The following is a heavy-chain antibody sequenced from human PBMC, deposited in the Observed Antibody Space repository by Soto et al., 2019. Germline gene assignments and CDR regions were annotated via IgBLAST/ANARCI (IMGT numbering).Heavy chain of an antibody. CDR1: GFSFGDYW. CDR2: MKKEGSVK. J-gene: IGHJ4*02. CDR3: AKLGRRYYTGLDIDY. V-gene: IGHV3-7*03. Sequence: QLVESGGASVQRVGSLRPSCAASGFSFGDYWMSWVRQAPGKGLEWVSHMKKEGSVKYYVDSVKGRFTVARDNSRTTMNLQINRLRAENTAVYYCAKLGRRYYTGLDIDYWGQGTPVTVSS. D-gene: IGHD2-2*02.